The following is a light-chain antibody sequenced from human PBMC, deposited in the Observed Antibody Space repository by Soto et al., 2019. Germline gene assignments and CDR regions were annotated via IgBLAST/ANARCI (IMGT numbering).Light chain of an antibody. V-gene: IGKV3-20*01. Sequence: EIVLTQSPGTLSLSPGERATLSFRASQSVSSSYLAWYQQKPGQAPRLLIYGAPSRATGIPDRSSGSGSGTDFNLTISRLEPEDFAVYYCQQYGSSHRSFGQGTNLEIK. J-gene: IGKJ2*01. CDR3: QQYGSSHRS. CDR1: QSVSSSY. CDR2: GAP.